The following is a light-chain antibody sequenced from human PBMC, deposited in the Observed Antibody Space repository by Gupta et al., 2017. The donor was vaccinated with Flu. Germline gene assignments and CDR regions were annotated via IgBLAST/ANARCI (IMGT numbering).Light chain of an antibody. CDR3: QQRSNWYS. V-gene: IGKV3-11*01. J-gene: IGKJ2*03. CDR1: QSVSSY. Sequence: DIVLTQSPATLSLSPGERATLSCRASQSVSSYLAWYQQKPGQAPRLLIYDASNRATGIPARCSGSGSGTYCTLTISSLEPEDFAVYYCQQRSNWYSFGQGTKLEIK. CDR2: DAS.